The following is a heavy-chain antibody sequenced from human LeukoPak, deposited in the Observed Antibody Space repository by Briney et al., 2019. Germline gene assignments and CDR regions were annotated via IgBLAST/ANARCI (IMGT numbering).Heavy chain of an antibody. Sequence: SETLSLTCTVSGGSISSYYWSWIRQPPGKGLEWIGYIYYSGSTNYNPSLKSRVTISVDTSKNQFSLKLSSVTAADTAVYYCASGFQYYYDSSGYYYGEYFQHWGQGTLVTVSS. V-gene: IGHV4-59*01. CDR1: GGSISSYY. CDR3: ASGFQYYYDSSGYYYGEYFQH. J-gene: IGHJ1*01. CDR2: IYYSGST. D-gene: IGHD3-22*01.